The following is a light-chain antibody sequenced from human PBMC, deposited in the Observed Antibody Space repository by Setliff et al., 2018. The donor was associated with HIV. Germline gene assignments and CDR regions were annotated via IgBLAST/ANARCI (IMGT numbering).Light chain of an antibody. Sequence: QSVLAQPASVSGSPGQSITISCTGTSSDVGGYNHVSWYQQHPDKAPKLMIYDVSSRPSGISSRFSGSKSGNTASLTISGLQAEDEADFYCTSYTGNTRLFGTGTKVTVL. CDR3: TSYTGNTRL. J-gene: IGLJ1*01. CDR2: DVS. CDR1: SSDVGGYNH. V-gene: IGLV2-14*03.